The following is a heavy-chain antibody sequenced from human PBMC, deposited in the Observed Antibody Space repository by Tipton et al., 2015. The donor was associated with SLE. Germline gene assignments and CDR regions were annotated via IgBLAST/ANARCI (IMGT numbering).Heavy chain of an antibody. D-gene: IGHD2-21*02. CDR1: GGSFSGYY. CDR3: ARLVTLSRIDY. Sequence: TLSLTCAVYGGSFSGYYWSWIRQPPGKGLEWIGEINHSGSTNYKPSLKSRVTISVDTSKNHFSLTLSSVTAADTAVYYCARLVTLSRIDYWGQGTLLTVSS. CDR2: INHSGST. J-gene: IGHJ4*02. V-gene: IGHV4-34*01.